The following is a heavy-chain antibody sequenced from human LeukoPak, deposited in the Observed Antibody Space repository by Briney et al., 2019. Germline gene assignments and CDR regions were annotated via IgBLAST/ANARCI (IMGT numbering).Heavy chain of an antibody. D-gene: IGHD4-17*01. J-gene: IGHJ4*02. CDR3: ASDGDYGAVDY. CDR2: INHSGST. V-gene: IGHV4-34*01. Sequence: SETLSLTCAVYGGSFSGYYGSWIRQPPGKGLEWIGEINHSGSTKYNPSLKSRVTISVDTSKNQFSLKLSSVTAADTAVYYCASDGDYGAVDYWGQGTLVTVSS. CDR1: GGSFSGYY.